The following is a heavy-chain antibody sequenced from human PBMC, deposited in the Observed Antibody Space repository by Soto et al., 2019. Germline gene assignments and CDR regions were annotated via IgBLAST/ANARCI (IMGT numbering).Heavy chain of an antibody. CDR2: ISGSGGST. Sequence: GGSLRLSCAASGFTFSSYAMSWVRQAPGKGLEWVSAISGSGGSTYYADSVKGRFTISRDNSKNTLYLQMNSLRAEDTAVYYCAKDLTVVTSSSPPQYFDYWGQGTLVTVSS. D-gene: IGHD2-15*01. CDR1: GFTFSSYA. CDR3: AKDLTVVTSSSPPQYFDY. J-gene: IGHJ4*02. V-gene: IGHV3-23*01.